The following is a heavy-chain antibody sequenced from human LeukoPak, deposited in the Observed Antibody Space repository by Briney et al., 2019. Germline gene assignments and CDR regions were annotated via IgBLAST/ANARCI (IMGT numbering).Heavy chain of an antibody. CDR3: VSFYETY. J-gene: IGHJ4*02. D-gene: IGHD2/OR15-2a*01. V-gene: IGHV3-30*03. Sequence: GGSLRLSCAASGFTFSSYGMHWVCQAPGKGLEWVAVISYDGSNKYYADSVKGRFTISKDNAKNTVYLQMNNLRAEDTAVYYCVSFYETYWGRGTLVTVSS. CDR2: ISYDGSNK. CDR1: GFTFSSYG.